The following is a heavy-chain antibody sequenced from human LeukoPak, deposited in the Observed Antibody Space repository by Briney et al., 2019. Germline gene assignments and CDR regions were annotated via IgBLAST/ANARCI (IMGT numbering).Heavy chain of an antibody. CDR2: ISGSGGST. J-gene: IGHJ4*02. Sequence: PGRSLRLSCAASGFTFSSYAMSWVRQAPGKGLEWVSAISGSGGSTYYADSVKGRLTISRDNSKNTLYLQMNSLGAEDTAVYYCAKDGMATISYYFDYWGQGTLVTVSS. CDR1: GFTFSSYA. D-gene: IGHD5-24*01. V-gene: IGHV3-23*01. CDR3: AKDGMATISYYFDY.